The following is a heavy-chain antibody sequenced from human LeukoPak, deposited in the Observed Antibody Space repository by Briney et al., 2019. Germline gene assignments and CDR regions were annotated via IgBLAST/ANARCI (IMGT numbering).Heavy chain of an antibody. CDR2: INPSGGST. V-gene: IGHV1-46*01. CDR3: ARAVRADNYFDY. Sequence: ASVKVSCKASGYTFTSYYMHWERQAPGQGLEWMGIINPSGGSTSYAQKFQGRVTMTRDTSTSTVYMELSSLRSEDTAVYYCARAVRADNYFDYWGQGTLVTVSS. J-gene: IGHJ4*02. D-gene: IGHD6-13*01. CDR1: GYTFTSYY.